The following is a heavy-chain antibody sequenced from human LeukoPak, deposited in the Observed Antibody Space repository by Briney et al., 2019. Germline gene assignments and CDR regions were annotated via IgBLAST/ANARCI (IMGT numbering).Heavy chain of an antibody. J-gene: IGHJ4*02. V-gene: IGHV1-24*01. CDR1: GYTLTELS. CDR2: FDPEDGET. CDR3: ATLDSSGYYPQFDY. D-gene: IGHD3-22*01. Sequence: GASVKVSCKVSGYTLTELSMHWVRQAPGKGLEWMGGFDPEDGETIYAQKFQGRVTMTEDTSTDTAYMELSSLRSEDTAVYCCATLDSSGYYPQFDYWGQGTLVTVSS.